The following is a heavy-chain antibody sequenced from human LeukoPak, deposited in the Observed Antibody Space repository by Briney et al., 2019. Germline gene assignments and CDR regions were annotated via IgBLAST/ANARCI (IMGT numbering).Heavy chain of an antibody. CDR1: GFTFSSYG. CDR3: TRDFTIFDY. J-gene: IGHJ4*02. CDR2: IRSKAFGGST. Sequence: GGSLRLSCAASGFTFSSYGMHWVRQAPGKGLEWVGFIRSKAFGGSTEYAASVKGRFTISRDDSKSIAYLQMNSLKTEDTAVYYCTRDFTIFDYWGQGTLVTVSS. V-gene: IGHV3-49*04. D-gene: IGHD3-3*01.